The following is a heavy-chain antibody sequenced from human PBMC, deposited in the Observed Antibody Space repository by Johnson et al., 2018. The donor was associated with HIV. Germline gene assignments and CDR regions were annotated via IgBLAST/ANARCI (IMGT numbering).Heavy chain of an antibody. CDR1: GITVGTTY. CDR3: ARAGSSSSGPRAFDI. V-gene: IGHV3-66*01. J-gene: IGHJ3*02. Sequence: VQLVESGGGLVQPGGSLRLSCAASGITVGTTYMSWVRQAPGKGLEWVSVIYRGGSTYSAYSVKGRFTISRDISKNTRYLQMKSRRAEETAVYYCARAGSSSSGPRAFDIWGQGTMVTGSS. CDR2: IYRGGST. D-gene: IGHD6-6*01.